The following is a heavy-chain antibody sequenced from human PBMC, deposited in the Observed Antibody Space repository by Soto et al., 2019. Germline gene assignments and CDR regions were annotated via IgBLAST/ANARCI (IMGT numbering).Heavy chain of an antibody. CDR2: ITDSGGST. J-gene: IGHJ4*02. D-gene: IGHD1-1*01. CDR3: AKLYWNPRYFDY. CDR1: VFTFTNVA. Sequence: GGSLRLSCSASVFTFTNVAMTWFRQAPGKGLEWVSTITDSGGSTDYADSVKGRFTISRDNSKSTLYLQMNNLRADDTAVYYCAKLYWNPRYFDYWGQGARVTVSS. V-gene: IGHV3-23*01.